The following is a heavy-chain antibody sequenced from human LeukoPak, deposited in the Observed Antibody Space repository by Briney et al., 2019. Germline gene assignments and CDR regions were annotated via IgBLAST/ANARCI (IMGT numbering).Heavy chain of an antibody. Sequence: GGSLRLSCAAPGFLFGEYGMHWVRQAPGRGLEWVSHITWQGVSTYYADSVKGRFTISRDNAKNSVYLQMNSLRAEGTAVFYCASGVGIWGQGTLVTVSS. J-gene: IGHJ4*02. CDR1: GFLFGEYG. V-gene: IGHV3-20*04. CDR2: ITWQGVST. D-gene: IGHD3-10*01. CDR3: ASGVGI.